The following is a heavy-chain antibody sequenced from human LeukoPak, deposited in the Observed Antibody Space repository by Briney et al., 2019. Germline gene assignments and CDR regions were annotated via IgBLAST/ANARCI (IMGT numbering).Heavy chain of an antibody. CDR1: GFHFTSYW. CDR3: ATPFYGGNSLPFDY. V-gene: IGHV5-51*01. Sequence: KGGGALQISCKCSGFHFTSYWIGWVRPMPGKGLEWMGIIYPGDSDTRYSPSFQGQVTISADKSISTAYLQWSSLKASDTAMYYCATPFYGGNSLPFDYWGQGTLVTVSS. CDR2: IYPGDSDT. D-gene: IGHD4-23*01. J-gene: IGHJ4*02.